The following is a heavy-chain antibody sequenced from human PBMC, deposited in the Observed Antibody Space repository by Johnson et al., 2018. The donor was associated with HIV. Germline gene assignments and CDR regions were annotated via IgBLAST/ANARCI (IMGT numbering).Heavy chain of an antibody. CDR3: ARRNSGTYYDACDI. J-gene: IGHJ3*02. CDR2: IYIGGGT. Sequence: VQLVESGGGLVQPGGSLRLSCAASGFTVSTNYMSWVRQAPGKGLEWVSVIYIGGGTYYADSVKGRFTISRDNSKNTLYLLMNSLRAEDTAVYYCARRNSGTYYDACDIWGQGTMVTVSS. V-gene: IGHV3-53*01. CDR1: GFTVSTNY. D-gene: IGHD1-26*01.